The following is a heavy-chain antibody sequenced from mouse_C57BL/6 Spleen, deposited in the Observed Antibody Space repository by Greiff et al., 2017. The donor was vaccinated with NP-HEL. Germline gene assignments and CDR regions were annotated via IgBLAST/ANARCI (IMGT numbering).Heavy chain of an antibody. D-gene: IGHD2-4*01. J-gene: IGHJ3*01. Sequence: QVQLKQSGPGLVQPSQSLSITCTVSGFSLTSYGVHWVRQSPGKGLEWLGVIWSGGSTDYNAAFISRLSISKDNSKSHVFFKMNSLQADDTAIYYCARDEDYDGSWFAYGGQGTLVTVSA. CDR1: GFSLTSYG. CDR3: ARDEDYDGSWFAY. CDR2: IWSGGST. V-gene: IGHV2-2*01.